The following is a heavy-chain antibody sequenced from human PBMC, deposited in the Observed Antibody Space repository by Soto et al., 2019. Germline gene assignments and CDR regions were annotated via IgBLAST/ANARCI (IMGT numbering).Heavy chain of an antibody. J-gene: IGHJ4*02. CDR2: IYPGDSDT. D-gene: IGHD3-22*01. CDR3: ARRGAGYSDSSFDD. Sequence: PGASLKISCKCSGYGITSNWIGWVHQMPGKDLEWMAIIYPGDSDTRYSPSFQGQVTNSADKSISTAYLQWRSLKASDTAMYYCARRGAGYSDSSFDDWGQGTLVTVSS. CDR1: GYGITSNW. V-gene: IGHV5-51*07.